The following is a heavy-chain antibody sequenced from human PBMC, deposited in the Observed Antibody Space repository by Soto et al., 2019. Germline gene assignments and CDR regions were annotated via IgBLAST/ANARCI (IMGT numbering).Heavy chain of an antibody. J-gene: IGHJ3*02. CDR1: GYTFTSYD. Sequence: QVQLVQSGAEVKKPEASVKVSCKASGYTFTSYDINWVRQATGQGLEWMGWMNPNSGNTGYAQKFQGEVTMTRNTSISTAYMELSSLRSEDTAVYYCASPARNYDFWSGYSFDIWGQGTMVTVSS. CDR2: MNPNSGNT. V-gene: IGHV1-8*01. D-gene: IGHD3-3*01. CDR3: ASPARNYDFWSGYSFDI.